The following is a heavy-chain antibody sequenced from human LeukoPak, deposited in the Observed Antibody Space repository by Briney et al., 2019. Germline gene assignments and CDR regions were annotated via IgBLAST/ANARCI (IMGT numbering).Heavy chain of an antibody. D-gene: IGHD6-25*01. Sequence: QPGGSLRLSCAASGFTFSTYAMHWVRQAPGKGLEWVAFIWPDVSKKYYADSVKGRFAISRENSKNTVYLQMNDLRPEDTALYFCAKISSSAESNLDYWGQGTLLTVSS. CDR2: IWPDVSKK. J-gene: IGHJ4*02. CDR3: AKISSSAESNLDY. CDR1: GFTFSTYA. V-gene: IGHV3-30*02.